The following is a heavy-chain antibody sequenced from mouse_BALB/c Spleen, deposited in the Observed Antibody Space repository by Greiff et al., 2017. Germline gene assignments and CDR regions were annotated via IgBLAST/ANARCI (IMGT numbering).Heavy chain of an antibody. Sequence: VQLQQSGPSLVKPSQTLSLTCSVTGDFITSGYWNWIRKFPGNKLEYMGYISYSGSTYYNPSLKSRISITRDTSKNQYYLQLNSVTTEDTATYYCARLDYVWYFDVWGAGTTVTVSS. J-gene: IGHJ1*01. CDR1: GDFITSGY. V-gene: IGHV3-8*02. CDR2: ISYSGST. D-gene: IGHD1-1*01. CDR3: ARLDYVWYFDV.